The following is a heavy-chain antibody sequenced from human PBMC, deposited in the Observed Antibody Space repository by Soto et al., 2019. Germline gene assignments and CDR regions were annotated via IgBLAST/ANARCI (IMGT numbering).Heavy chain of an antibody. CDR1: GWTFTAYY. J-gene: IGHJ5*02. V-gene: IGHV1-2*02. CDR3: ASETRWRRSYETGGYYSTGGTWFDP. D-gene: IGHD3-22*01. Sequence: QVHLVQSGAEVKKPGASVRVSCKVSGWTFTAYYMPWVRQAPGQWLAWIGWINPDNGATKPPQKFQGTMTLTSYTSITNDYLEIRSLGSNDPSVYFCASETRWRRSYETGGYYSTGGTWFDPWGQGTLVTVS. CDR2: INPDNGAT.